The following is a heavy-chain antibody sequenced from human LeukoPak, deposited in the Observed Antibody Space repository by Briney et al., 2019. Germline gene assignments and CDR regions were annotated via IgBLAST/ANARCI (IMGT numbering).Heavy chain of an antibody. V-gene: IGHV3-23*01. CDR3: AKVLSKGELLTYFDY. CDR2: ISGSGGST. D-gene: IGHD1-26*01. J-gene: IGHJ4*02. Sequence: PGGSLRRSCAASRFTFSSYAMSWVRQAPGKGLEWVSAISGSGGSTYYADSVKGRFTISRDNSKNTLYLQMNSLRAEDTAVYYCAKVLSKGELLTYFDYWGQGTLVTVSS. CDR1: RFTFSSYA.